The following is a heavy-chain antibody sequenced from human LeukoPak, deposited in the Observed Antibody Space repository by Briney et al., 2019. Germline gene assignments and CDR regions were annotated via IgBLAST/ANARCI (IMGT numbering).Heavy chain of an antibody. CDR2: ISAYNGNT. J-gene: IGHJ4*02. Sequence: GASVKVSCKASGYTFTSYGISWVRQAPGQGLEWMGWISAYNGNTNYAQKLQGRVTMTTDTSTSTAYMELRSLRSDDTAVYYCARDDYYGSGSYSGLIDYWGQGTLDTVSS. CDR3: ARDDYYGSGSYSGLIDY. D-gene: IGHD3-10*01. V-gene: IGHV1-18*01. CDR1: GYTFTSYG.